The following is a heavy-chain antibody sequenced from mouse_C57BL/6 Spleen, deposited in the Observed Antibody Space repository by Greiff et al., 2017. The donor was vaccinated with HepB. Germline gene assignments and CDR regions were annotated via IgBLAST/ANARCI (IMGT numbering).Heavy chain of an antibody. CDR1: GFTFSDYG. D-gene: IGHD1-1*01. Sequence: DVKLVESGGGLVKPGGSLKLSCAASGFTFSDYGMHWVRQAPEKGLEWVAYISSGSSTIYYADTVKGRFTISRDNAKNTLFLQMTSLRSEDTAMYYCAREGDSSYYFDYWGQGTTLTVSS. CDR2: ISSGSSTI. V-gene: IGHV5-17*01. CDR3: AREGDSSYYFDY. J-gene: IGHJ2*01.